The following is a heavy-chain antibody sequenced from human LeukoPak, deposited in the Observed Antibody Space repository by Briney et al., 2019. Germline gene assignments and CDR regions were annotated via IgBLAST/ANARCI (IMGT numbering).Heavy chain of an antibody. CDR1: GFTVSGYS. CDR3: AREPFGGKIFDF. CDR2: ISYDRDNK. V-gene: IGHV3-30*14. D-gene: IGHD3-10*01. Sequence: PGRSLRLSCAASGFTVSGYSMHWVRRAPGKGLEWVAVISYDRDNKYYADSVRGRFTNSRDTSNNTLYLHLNSLRAEDTAVYYCAREPFGGKIFDFWGQGTLVTVSS. J-gene: IGHJ4*02.